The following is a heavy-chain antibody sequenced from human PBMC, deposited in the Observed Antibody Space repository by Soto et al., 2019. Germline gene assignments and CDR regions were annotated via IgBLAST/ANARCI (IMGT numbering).Heavy chain of an antibody. J-gene: IGHJ4*02. CDR3: ARESDYGDYVSDY. V-gene: IGHV1-18*01. Sequence: QVQLVQSGTEMRRPGASVKVSCNASGYSFATSGINWLRQAPGQGLEWMGWISAYNGHTRYTQNFQGRVTLTTDTSTSTVHMELTRLTSGDTAVYYCARESDYGDYVSDYWGQGTLVIVSS. CDR1: GYSFATSG. CDR2: ISAYNGHT. D-gene: IGHD4-17*01.